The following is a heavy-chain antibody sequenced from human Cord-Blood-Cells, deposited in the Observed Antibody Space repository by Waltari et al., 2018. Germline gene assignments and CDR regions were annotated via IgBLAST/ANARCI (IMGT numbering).Heavy chain of an antibody. J-gene: IGHJ3*02. V-gene: IGHV4-34*01. Sequence: QVQLPQWGAGLLKPSETLSLTCAVHGGSFSGYYWSWIRQPPGKGLEWIGEINHSGSTNYNPSLKSRVTISVDTSKNQFSLKLSSVTAADTAVYYCARGPGGSYDAFDIWGQGTMVTVSS. CDR1: GGSFSGYY. D-gene: IGHD1-26*01. CDR2: INHSGST. CDR3: ARGPGGSYDAFDI.